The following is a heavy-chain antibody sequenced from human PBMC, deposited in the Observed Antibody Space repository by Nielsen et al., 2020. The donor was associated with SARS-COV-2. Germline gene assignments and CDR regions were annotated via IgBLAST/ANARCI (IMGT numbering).Heavy chain of an antibody. CDR1: GFTFSSYG. CDR2: IWYDGSNK. Sequence: GESLKISCAASGFTFSSYGMHWVRQAPGKGLEWVAVIWYDGSNKYYADSVKGRFTISRDNSKNTLYLQMNSLRAEDTAVYYCARDHVTMVRGGYFDYWGQGTLVTVSS. V-gene: IGHV3-33*01. J-gene: IGHJ4*02. D-gene: IGHD3-10*01. CDR3: ARDHVTMVRGGYFDY.